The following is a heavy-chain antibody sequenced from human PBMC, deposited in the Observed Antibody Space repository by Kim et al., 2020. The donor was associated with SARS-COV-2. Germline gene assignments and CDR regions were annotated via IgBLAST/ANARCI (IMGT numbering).Heavy chain of an antibody. Sequence: GGSLRLSCAASGFAFDDYVIHWVRQAPGKGLEWVSSITWNSGRIDYAAFVRGCFIASRDTAKNSLFLQLNSLSTEDTAVYYCAKVGSSSGWSIDSFDIWG. CDR1: GFAFDDYV. CDR3: AKVGSSSGWSIDSFDI. J-gene: IGHJ3*02. D-gene: IGHD6-19*01. CDR2: ITWNSGRI. V-gene: IGHV3-9*01.